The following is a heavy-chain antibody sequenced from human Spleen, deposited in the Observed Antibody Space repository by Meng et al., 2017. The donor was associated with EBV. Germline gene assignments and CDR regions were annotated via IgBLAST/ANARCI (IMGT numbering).Heavy chain of an antibody. J-gene: IGHJ4*02. Sequence: EGRLVGWGGGVVQPGRSLRLSCAASGFIFSGYGFHWVRQAPGKGLVWVSRINSDGSDTSHADSVKGRFTISRDNAKNTLYLQMNSLKTEDTAVYYCARLTCTTNRCFGYFDYWGQGNLVTVSS. V-gene: IGHV3-74*01. D-gene: IGHD2-8*01. CDR2: INSDGSDT. CDR3: ARLTCTTNRCFGYFDY. CDR1: GFIFSGYG.